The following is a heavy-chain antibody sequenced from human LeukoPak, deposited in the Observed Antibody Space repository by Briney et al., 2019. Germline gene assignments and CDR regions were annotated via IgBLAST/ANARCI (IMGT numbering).Heavy chain of an antibody. CDR3: ARDTRSTIFGVVIPPYYFDY. V-gene: IGHV3-21*01. CDR1: GFTFSSYS. Sequence: PVGSLRLSCAASGFTFSSYSMNWVRQAPGKGLEWVSSISSSSSYIYYADSVKGRFTISRDNAKNSLYLQMNSLRAEDTAVYYCARDTRSTIFGVVIPPYYFDYWGQGTLVTVSS. J-gene: IGHJ4*02. D-gene: IGHD3-3*01. CDR2: ISSSSSYI.